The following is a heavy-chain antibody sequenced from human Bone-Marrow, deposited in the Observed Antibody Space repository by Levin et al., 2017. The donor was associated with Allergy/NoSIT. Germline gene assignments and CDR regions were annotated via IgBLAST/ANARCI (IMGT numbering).Heavy chain of an antibody. CDR1: GFTFSSYA. Sequence: PGGSLRLSCAASGFTFSSYAMHWVRQAPGKGLEWVAVISYDGSNKYYADSVKGRFTISRDNSKNTLYLQMNSLRAEDTAVYYCARVLTLSRGRLRPERESGIGQFTEQQPPSILSRGQGTLVTVSS. V-gene: IGHV3-30-3*01. D-gene: IGHD6-13*01. J-gene: IGHJ4*02. CDR3: ARVLTLSRGRLRPERESGIGQFTEQQPPSILS. CDR2: ISYDGSNK.